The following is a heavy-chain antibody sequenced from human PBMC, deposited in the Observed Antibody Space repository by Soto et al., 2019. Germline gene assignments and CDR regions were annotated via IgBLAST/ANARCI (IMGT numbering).Heavy chain of an antibody. Sequence: SEALSLPCTVSGGSIRSSSYYCGWIRHPPGKRLAWIGSIYYSGSTYYNPSLKSRVTISVDTSKNQFSLKLSSVTAADTAVYYCARPYDYVWGSYRQNAFDIWGQGTMVTVSS. CDR3: ARPYDYVWGSYRQNAFDI. D-gene: IGHD3-16*02. CDR2: IYYSGST. CDR1: GGSIRSSSYY. V-gene: IGHV4-39*01. J-gene: IGHJ3*02.